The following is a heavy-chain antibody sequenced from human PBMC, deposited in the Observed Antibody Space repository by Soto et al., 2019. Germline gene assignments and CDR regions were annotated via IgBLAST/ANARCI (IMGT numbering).Heavy chain of an antibody. D-gene: IGHD3-22*01. CDR3: ATRPLLPGAP. CDR1: GFTFSSND. CDR2: IYSGGST. V-gene: IGHV3-53*01. J-gene: IGHJ3*01. Sequence: EVQLVESGGGLIQPGGSLRLSCAASGFTFSSNDMNWVRQAPGKGLEWVSLIYSGGSTYYADSVKGRFTISRDNSKTTLYLQRSSLRAEDTSVYYCATRPLLPGAPWGQGTMVTVSS.